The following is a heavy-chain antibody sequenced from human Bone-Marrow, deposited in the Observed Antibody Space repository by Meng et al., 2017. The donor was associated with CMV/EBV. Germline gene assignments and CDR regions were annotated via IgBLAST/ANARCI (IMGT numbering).Heavy chain of an antibody. Sequence: LTCAASGFTFSSYAMSWVRQAPGKGLEWVSVIYSGGSSTYYADSVKGRFTISRDNSKNTLYLQMNSLRAEDTAVYYCAAERGGWGYGDSTSDYWGQGTLVTVSS. D-gene: IGHD4-17*01. CDR1: GFTFSSYA. CDR2: IYSGGSST. CDR3: AAERGGWGYGDSTSDY. J-gene: IGHJ4*02. V-gene: IGHV3-23*03.